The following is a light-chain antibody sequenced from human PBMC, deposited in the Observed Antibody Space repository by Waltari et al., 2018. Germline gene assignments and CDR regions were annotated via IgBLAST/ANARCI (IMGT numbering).Light chain of an antibody. V-gene: IGKV4-1*01. Sequence: DFVMTQSPDSLAVSLGERATINCKSSQSVLFDSNKKNYLAWYQHKPGQPPKALIYWASTRESGVPDRFSGSGSGTEFTLTISSLQAEDVAIYYCQQYYNLPLTFGGGTKVEIK. CDR1: QSVLFDSNKKNY. J-gene: IGKJ4*01. CDR3: QQYYNLPLT. CDR2: WAS.